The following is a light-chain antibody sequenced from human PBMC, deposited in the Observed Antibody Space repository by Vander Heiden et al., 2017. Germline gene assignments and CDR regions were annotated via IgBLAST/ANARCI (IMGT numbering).Light chain of an antibody. J-gene: IGLJ2*01. CDR3: RAWNSSTVV. Sequence: SYELTQPPSVSVSPGQTASITCPGDKLGDKYACWYQQKPGQSPWRGIYQDSKRPSGIPELFYGSNSGNKAILNISGTQAVEDADYYCRAWNSSTVVFGGGTKMTVL. CDR2: QDS. V-gene: IGLV3-1*01. CDR1: KLGDKY.